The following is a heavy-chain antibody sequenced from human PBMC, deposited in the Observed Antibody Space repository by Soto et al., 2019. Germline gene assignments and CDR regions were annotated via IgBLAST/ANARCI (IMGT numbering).Heavy chain of an antibody. D-gene: IGHD3-10*01. J-gene: IGHJ4*02. CDR1: GFTFSSYA. Sequence: GGSLRLSCAASGFTFSSYAMSWVRQAPGKGLEWVSAISGSGGSTYYADSVKGRFTISRDNSKNTLYLQMNSLRAEDTAVYYCARDPPSVRQWHPFDYWGQGTLVTGSS. CDR2: ISGSGGST. CDR3: ARDPPSVRQWHPFDY. V-gene: IGHV3-23*01.